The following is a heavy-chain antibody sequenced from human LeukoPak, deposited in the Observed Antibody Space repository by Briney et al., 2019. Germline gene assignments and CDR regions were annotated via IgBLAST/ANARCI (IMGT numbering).Heavy chain of an antibody. V-gene: IGHV1-69*13. CDR2: IIPIFGTA. J-gene: IGHJ4*02. CDR1: GGTFISYA. CDR3: ARGRQQLVLSYYFDY. D-gene: IGHD6-13*01. Sequence: SVKVSCKASGGTFISYAISWVRQAPGQGLEWMGGIIPIFGTANYAQKFQGRVTITADESTSTAYMELSSLRSEDTAVYYCARGRQQLVLSYYFDYWGQGTLVTVSS.